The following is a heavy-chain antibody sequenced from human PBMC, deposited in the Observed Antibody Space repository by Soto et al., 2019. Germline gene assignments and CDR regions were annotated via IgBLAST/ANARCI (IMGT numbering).Heavy chain of an antibody. J-gene: IGHJ4*02. CDR2: MNPNSGNT. D-gene: IGHD4-17*01. CDR1: GYTFTSYD. CDR3: ARGYGDYGDY. V-gene: IGHV1-8*01. Sequence: QVQLVQSGAEVKKPGASVKVSCKASGYTFTSYDINWVRQATGQGLEWMGWMNPNSGNTGYAQKFQXXVXMXXSTSKSTAYMELSSLRSEDTAVYYCARGYGDYGDYWGQGTLVTVSS.